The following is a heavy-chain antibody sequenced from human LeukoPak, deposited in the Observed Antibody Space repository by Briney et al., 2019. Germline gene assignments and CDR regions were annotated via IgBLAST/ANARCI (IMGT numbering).Heavy chain of an antibody. J-gene: IGHJ5*02. CDR3: ATVTTFDT. D-gene: IGHD4-17*01. CDR2: ISYDGSNK. CDR1: GFTFSSYG. Sequence: GGSLRLSCAASGFTFSSYGMHWVRQAPGKGLEWVAVISYDGSNKYYADSVKGRFTISRDNSKNTLCLQMNSLRAEDTAVYYCATVTTFDTWGQGTLVTVSS. V-gene: IGHV3-30*03.